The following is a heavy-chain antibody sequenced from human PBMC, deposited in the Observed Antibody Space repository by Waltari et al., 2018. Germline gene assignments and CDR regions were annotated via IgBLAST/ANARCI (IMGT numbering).Heavy chain of an antibody. D-gene: IGHD5-18*01. J-gene: IGHJ4*02. CDR2: IKSKTDGGTT. Sequence: EVQLVESGGGLVKPGGSLRLSCAASGFTFSNAWMSWVRQAPGKGREWVGLIKSKTDGGTTDYAAPVKGRFTISRDDSKNTLYLQMNSLKTEDTAVYYCTTQYSYGYFDFDYWGQGTLVTVSS. V-gene: IGHV3-15*01. CDR3: TTQYSYGYFDFDY. CDR1: GFTFSNAW.